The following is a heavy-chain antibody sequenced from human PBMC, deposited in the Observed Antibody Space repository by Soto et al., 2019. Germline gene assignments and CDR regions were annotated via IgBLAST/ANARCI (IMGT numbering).Heavy chain of an antibody. Sequence: QITLKASGPTLVKPTQTLTLTCTFSGFSLSTSGVGVGWIRQPPGTALEWLALIYWDDDKRYSPSLKSRLTIPKDTSKNLVVLTMTNMDPVDTATYYCANRLLSDRAFDYWGQGTLVTVSS. CDR3: ANRLLSDRAFDY. J-gene: IGHJ4*02. CDR2: IYWDDDK. CDR1: GFSLSTSGVG. V-gene: IGHV2-5*02.